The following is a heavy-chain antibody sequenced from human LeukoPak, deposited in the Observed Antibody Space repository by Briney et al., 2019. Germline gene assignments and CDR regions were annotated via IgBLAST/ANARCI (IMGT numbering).Heavy chain of an antibody. Sequence: TSETLSLTCTVSGGSISSSSYYWGWIRQPPGKGLEWIGSIYYSGSTYYNPSLKSRVTISVDTSKNQFSLKLSSVTAADTAVYYCARQLGYCSSTSCYADKVDYWGQGTLVTVTS. CDR3: ARQLGYCSSTSCYADKVDY. V-gene: IGHV4-39*01. D-gene: IGHD2-2*01. CDR1: GGSISSSSYY. CDR2: IYYSGST. J-gene: IGHJ4*02.